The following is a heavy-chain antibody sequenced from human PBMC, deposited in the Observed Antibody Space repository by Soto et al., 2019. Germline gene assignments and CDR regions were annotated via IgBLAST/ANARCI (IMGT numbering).Heavy chain of an antibody. V-gene: IGHV3-33*01. Sequence: GESLKISCAASGFTFSSYGMHWVRQAPGKGLEWVAVIWYDGSNKYYADSVKGRFTISRDNSKNTLYLQMNSLRAEDTAVYYCARGNIVGVTNDAFDIWGQGTMVTVSS. D-gene: IGHD1-26*01. CDR2: IWYDGSNK. J-gene: IGHJ3*02. CDR1: GFTFSSYG. CDR3: ARGNIVGVTNDAFDI.